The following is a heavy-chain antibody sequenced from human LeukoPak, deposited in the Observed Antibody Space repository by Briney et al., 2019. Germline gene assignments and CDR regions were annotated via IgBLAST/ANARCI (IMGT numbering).Heavy chain of an antibody. D-gene: IGHD3-9*01. CDR2: INTNTGNP. CDR1: GYTFTSYA. Sequence: ASVKVSCKASGYTFTSYAMNWVRQAPGQGLEWMGWINTNTGNPTYAQGFTGRFVFSLDTSVSTAYLQISSLKAEDTAVYYCAGRLLRYFDWLQHAFDIWGQGTMVTVSS. V-gene: IGHV7-4-1*02. CDR3: AGRLLRYFDWLQHAFDI. J-gene: IGHJ3*02.